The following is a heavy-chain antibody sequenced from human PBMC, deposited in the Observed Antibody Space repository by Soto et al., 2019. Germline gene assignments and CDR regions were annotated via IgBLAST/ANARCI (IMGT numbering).Heavy chain of an antibody. Sequence: PGGSLRLSCAASGFTFSSYAMHWVRQAPGKGLEWVAVISYDGSNKYYADSVKGRFTISRDNSKNTLYLQMNSLRAEDTAVYYCARVPVEMATITAEWVDYWGQGTLVTVSS. CDR1: GFTFSSYA. D-gene: IGHD5-12*01. J-gene: IGHJ4*02. CDR3: ARVPVEMATITAEWVDY. V-gene: IGHV3-30-3*01. CDR2: ISYDGSNK.